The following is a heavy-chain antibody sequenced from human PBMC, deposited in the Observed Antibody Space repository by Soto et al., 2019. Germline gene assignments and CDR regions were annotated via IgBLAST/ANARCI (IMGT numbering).Heavy chain of an antibody. J-gene: IGHJ6*02. CDR2: IIPIFGTA. D-gene: IGHD4-4*01. Sequence: QVQLVQSGAEVKKPGSSVNVSCKASGGTFSSYAISWVRQAPGQGLEWMGGIIPIFGTANYAQKFQGRVTITADESASTAYMGLRSLRSEDTAVYYCASTARPKSDYSRDYYGMDVWGQGTTVTVSS. CDR1: GGTFSSYA. V-gene: IGHV1-69*01. CDR3: ASTARPKSDYSRDYYGMDV.